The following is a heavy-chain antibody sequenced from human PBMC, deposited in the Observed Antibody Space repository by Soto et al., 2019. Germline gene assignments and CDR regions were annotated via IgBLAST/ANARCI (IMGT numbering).Heavy chain of an antibody. J-gene: IGHJ3*02. V-gene: IGHV1-18*01. D-gene: IGHD3-10*01. Sequence: GASVKVSCKASGYTFTSYGISWVRQAPGQGLEWMGWISAYNGNTNYAQKLQGRVTMTTDTSTSTAYMELRSLRSDDTAVYYCARDYRMGSKDAYDIWSQGTMVTVSS. CDR3: ARDYRMGSKDAYDI. CDR1: GYTFTSYG. CDR2: ISAYNGNT.